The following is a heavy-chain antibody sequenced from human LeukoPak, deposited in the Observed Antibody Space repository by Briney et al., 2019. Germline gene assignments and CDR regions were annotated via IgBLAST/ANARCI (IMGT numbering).Heavy chain of an antibody. J-gene: IGHJ5*02. CDR3: ARQWAFDSSSWQKNWFDP. V-gene: IGHV1-69*05. Sequence: ASVKVSCKASGGTFSSYAISWVRQAPGQGLEWMGGIIPIFGTANYAQKFQGRVTITTDESTSTAYMELSSLRSEDTAVYYCARQWAFDSSSWQKNWFDPWGQGTLVTVSS. CDR1: GGTFSSYA. D-gene: IGHD6-13*01. CDR2: IIPIFGTA.